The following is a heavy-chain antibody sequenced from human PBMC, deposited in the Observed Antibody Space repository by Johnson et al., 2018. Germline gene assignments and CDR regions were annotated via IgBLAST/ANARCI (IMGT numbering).Heavy chain of an antibody. V-gene: IGHV3-49*05. CDR1: GFTFGDYA. D-gene: IGHD4-23*01. J-gene: IGHJ6*02. Sequence: VQLVESGGGLVKPGRSLRLSCTASGFTFGDYAMSWFRQAPGKGLEWVGFIRSKAYGGTTEYAASVKGRFTISRDDSKSIAYLQMNSLKTEDTAVYYCTVLGGGNGGPNYYYYYGMDVWGQGTTVTVSS. CDR3: TVLGGGNGGPNYYYYYGMDV. CDR2: IRSKAYGGTT.